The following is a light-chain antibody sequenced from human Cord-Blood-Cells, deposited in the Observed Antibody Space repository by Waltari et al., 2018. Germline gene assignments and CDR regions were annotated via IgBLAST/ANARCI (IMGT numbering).Light chain of an antibody. V-gene: IGLV2-8*01. CDR3: SSYAGRNNLV. CDR2: EVS. CDR1: SSDVGGYNY. Sequence: QSALTQPPSAFGSPGQSVTIACTGTSSDVGGYNYVSWYQQHPGKAPKLMIYEVSTRPSGVPDRFSGSKSGNTASLTVSGLQAEDESDYYCSSYAGRNNLVFGGGTKLTVL. J-gene: IGLJ3*02.